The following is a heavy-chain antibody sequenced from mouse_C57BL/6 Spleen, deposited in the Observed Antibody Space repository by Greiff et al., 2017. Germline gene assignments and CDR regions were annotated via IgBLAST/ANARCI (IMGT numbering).Heavy chain of an antibody. Sequence: QVQLQQSGPELVKPGASVKLSCKASGYTFTSYDITWVKQRPGQGLEWIGWIYPGDGSTKYNAKFKGKAPLTVDTSSSTAYMELHSLTSEDSAVYFCAREGVTEAMDYWGQGTSVTVSS. CDR3: AREGVTEAMDY. V-gene: IGHV1-85*01. CDR1: GYTFTSYD. J-gene: IGHJ4*01. D-gene: IGHD2-3*01. CDR2: IYPGDGST.